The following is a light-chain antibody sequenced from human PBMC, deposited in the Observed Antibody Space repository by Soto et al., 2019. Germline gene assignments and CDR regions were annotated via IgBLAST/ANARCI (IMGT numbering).Light chain of an antibody. V-gene: IGKV3-15*01. CDR2: AAS. Sequence: EIVMTQSPATLSVPPGERATLSCRASQRVSSNLAWYQQKPGQAPRVLIYAASTRATGIPARFSGSGSGTAFTLTIGSLQSEDFAVYYCQQYTNWPLTFGGGTKVEIK. CDR1: QRVSSN. CDR3: QQYTNWPLT. J-gene: IGKJ4*01.